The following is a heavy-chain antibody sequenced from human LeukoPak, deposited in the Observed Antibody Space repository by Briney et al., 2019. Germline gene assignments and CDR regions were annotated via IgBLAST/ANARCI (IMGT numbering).Heavy chain of an antibody. D-gene: IGHD5-12*01. CDR2: IYYSGST. Sequence: RSSETLSLTCTVSGGSISSSSYYWGWIRQPPGKGLEWLGSIYYSGSTYYNPSLKSRVTISVDTSKNQFSLKLSSVTAADTAVYYCASQQDIQYGMDVWGQGTTVTVSS. CDR1: GGSISSSSYY. CDR3: ASQQDIQYGMDV. V-gene: IGHV4-39*07. J-gene: IGHJ6*02.